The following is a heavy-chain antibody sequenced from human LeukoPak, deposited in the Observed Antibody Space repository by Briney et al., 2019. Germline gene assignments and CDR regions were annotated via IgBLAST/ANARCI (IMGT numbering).Heavy chain of an antibody. D-gene: IGHD5-18*01. J-gene: IGHJ3*02. CDR1: GYTFTGYY. CDR3: ARVRGYSYGSGAFDI. CDR2: INPNSGGT. Sequence: ASVKVSCKASGYTFTGYYMHWVRQAPGQGHEWMGRINPNSGGTNYAQKFQGRVTMTRDTSISTAYMELSRLRSDDTAVYYCARVRGYSYGSGAFDIWGQGTMLTVSS. V-gene: IGHV1-2*06.